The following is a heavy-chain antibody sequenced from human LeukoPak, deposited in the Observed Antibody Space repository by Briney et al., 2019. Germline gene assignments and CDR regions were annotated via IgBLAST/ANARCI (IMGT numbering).Heavy chain of an antibody. J-gene: IGHJ2*01. CDR2: IYHSGST. D-gene: IGHD3-22*01. V-gene: IGHV4-4*02. CDR3: ARGGASSASDWYLDL. CDR1: GGSISSSNW. Sequence: SETLSLTCAVSGGSISSSNWWSWVRQPPGKGLEWIGEIYHSGSTNYNPSLKSRVTISVDKSKNQFSLKLSSVTAADTAVYYCARGGASSASDWYLDLWGRGTLVTVSS.